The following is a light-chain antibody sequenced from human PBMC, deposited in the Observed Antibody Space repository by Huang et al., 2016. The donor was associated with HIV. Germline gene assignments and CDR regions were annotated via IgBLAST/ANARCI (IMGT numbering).Light chain of an antibody. V-gene: IGKV3-15*01. J-gene: IGKJ3*01. CDR2: GAS. Sequence: EIVMTQSPATLSVSPGERATLSCRASQSVSSNLAWYRQKPGQAPRLLIYGASTRATGIPARFSGSGSGTEFTLTISSLQSEDFAVYYCQQYNNWPPATFGPGTKVDIK. CDR3: QQYNNWPPAT. CDR1: QSVSSN.